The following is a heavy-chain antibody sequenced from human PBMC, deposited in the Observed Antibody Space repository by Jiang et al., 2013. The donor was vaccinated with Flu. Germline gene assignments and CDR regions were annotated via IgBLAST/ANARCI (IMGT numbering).Heavy chain of an antibody. V-gene: IGHV1-3*01. CDR2: IDAGNGNT. CDR1: GYSFTSFA. D-gene: IGHD3-16*01. Sequence: GAEVKKPGASVKVSCKASGYSFTSFAMHWVRQAPGQRLEWMGWIDAGNGNTKYSQKFQGRVTFTRGTSASTAYMELSSLRSEDTAVYYCAREGMGGPFDYWGQGTLVTVSS. CDR3: AREGMGGPFDY. J-gene: IGHJ4*02.